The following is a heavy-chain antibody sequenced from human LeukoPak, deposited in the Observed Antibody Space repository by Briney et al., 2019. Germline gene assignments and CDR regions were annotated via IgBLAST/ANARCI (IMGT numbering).Heavy chain of an antibody. J-gene: IGHJ4*02. CDR1: GFTFSSYG. CDR3: AKDPSSGDGY. D-gene: IGHD6-19*01. Sequence: ESGGSLRLSCSAYGFTFSSYGMHWVRQAPGKGLGWVAVISYDGSNKYYADSVKGRFTISRDNSKNTLYLQMNSLKAEDADVYYCAKDPSSGDGYWGQGTLVTVSS. CDR2: ISYDGSNK. V-gene: IGHV3-30*18.